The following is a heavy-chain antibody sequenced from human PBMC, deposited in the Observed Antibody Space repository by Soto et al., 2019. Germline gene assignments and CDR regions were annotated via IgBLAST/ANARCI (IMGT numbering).Heavy chain of an antibody. CDR3: ARNHYGGNLHYYYGMDV. Sequence: RGESLKISCKGSGYNFATDWIGWVRQMPGKGLEWMGIIYPADSDTRYSPSFRGHVTISVTKSITTVFLQWSSLRASDTAMYYCARNHYGGNLHYYYGMDVWGQGTTVTVSS. J-gene: IGHJ6*02. CDR1: GYNFATDW. CDR2: IYPADSDT. V-gene: IGHV5-51*01. D-gene: IGHD4-17*01.